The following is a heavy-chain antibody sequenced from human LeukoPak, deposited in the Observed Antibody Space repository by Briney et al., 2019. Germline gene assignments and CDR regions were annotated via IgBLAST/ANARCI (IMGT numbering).Heavy chain of an antibody. CDR2: MSSDGINT. D-gene: IGHD1-26*01. V-gene: IGHV3-30*18. CDR3: AKDHSDSGRAFEY. CDR1: GFTFRTTG. J-gene: IGHJ4*02. Sequence: PGTSLRLSCATSGFTFRTTGVHWVRQGPGKGLEWVALMSSDGINTYYADSVKGRFTVSRDSSRDPLYLQMNSVRPDDTAVYYCAKDHSDSGRAFEYWGRGTLVTVSS.